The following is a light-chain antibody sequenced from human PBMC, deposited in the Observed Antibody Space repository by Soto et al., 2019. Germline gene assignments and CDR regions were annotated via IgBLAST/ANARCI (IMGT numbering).Light chain of an antibody. CDR1: QSINNY. V-gene: IGKV1-39*01. CDR2: TAS. J-gene: IGKJ2*01. CDR3: QQTYSTPPYT. Sequence: DIQMTQSPSSLSASVGDRVTITCRASQSINNYLNWYQQKPGKAPKFLIYTASSLQSGVPSRFSGSGSGTDFTLTISNLQPEDFATYYCQQTYSTPPYTFGQGTKLEIK.